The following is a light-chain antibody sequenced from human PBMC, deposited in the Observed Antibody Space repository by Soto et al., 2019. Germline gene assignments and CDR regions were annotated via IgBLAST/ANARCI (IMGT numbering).Light chain of an antibody. V-gene: IGLV2-14*01. CDR3: SSYPSSSTYV. CDR1: SSDVGGYNY. CDR2: DVS. J-gene: IGLJ1*01. Sequence: QSALTQPASVSGSPGQSITISCTGTSSDVGGYNYGSWYQQHPGKAPKLMIYDVSNRPSGVSNRFSGSKSGNTASLTISGLQAEDEADYYCSSYPSSSTYVFGTSTKLTLL.